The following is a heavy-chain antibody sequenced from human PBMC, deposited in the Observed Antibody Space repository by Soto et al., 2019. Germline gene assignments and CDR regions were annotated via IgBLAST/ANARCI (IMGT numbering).Heavy chain of an antibody. CDR2: ILYDGSNK. CDR1: GFTLSSYD. D-gene: IGHD1-26*01. Sequence: QVQLVESGGGVVQPGRSLRLSCAVSGFTLSSYDMHWVRQAPGKGLEWVAVILYDGSNKYYADSVKGRFTISRDNSKNTQYLQMHSLRVEDTAVYYCARDGVGAFDYGGQGTVVTVSS. CDR3: ARDGVGAFDY. V-gene: IGHV3-30-3*01. J-gene: IGHJ4*02.